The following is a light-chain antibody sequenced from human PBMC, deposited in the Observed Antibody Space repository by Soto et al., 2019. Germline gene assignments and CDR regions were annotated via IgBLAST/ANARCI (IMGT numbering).Light chain of an antibody. V-gene: IGKV3-11*01. CDR2: DSS. CDR1: HSVGSS. CDR3: QQRSLLFT. J-gene: IGKJ4*01. Sequence: EIVLTQSPATLSLSPGEIATLSCSTSHSVGSSLAWYQQKPGQPPRLLIYDSSNRATGIPGRFSGSGSGTDFTLTISSLEPADFAVYYCQQRSLLFTFGGGTKVDIK.